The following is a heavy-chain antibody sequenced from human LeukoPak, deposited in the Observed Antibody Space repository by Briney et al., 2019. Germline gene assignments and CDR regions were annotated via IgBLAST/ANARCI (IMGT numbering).Heavy chain of an antibody. D-gene: IGHD2-2*01. J-gene: IGHJ2*01. Sequence: KASETLSLTCTVSGGSISSHYWSWIRQPPGKVLEWIGYIYYSGSTNYNPSLKSRVTISVDTSKNQFSLKLSSVTAADTAVFYCARSPYCSSTSCSLGWYFDLWGRGTLVTVSS. CDR3: ARSPYCSSTSCSLGWYFDL. CDR1: GGSISSHY. CDR2: IYYSGST. V-gene: IGHV4-59*11.